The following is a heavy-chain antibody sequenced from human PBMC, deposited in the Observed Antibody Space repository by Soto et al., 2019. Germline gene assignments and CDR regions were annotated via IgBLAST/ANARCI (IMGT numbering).Heavy chain of an antibody. CDR2: INAGKGYT. Sequence: ASVKVSCKSSGYTFTSYGVHWVRQAPGQRLEWVGWINAGKGYTKYSQKFQGRVTITSDTSASIVYMDLSSLRSEDTAVYYCARDEGSSWYDYWGQGTQVTVSS. J-gene: IGHJ4*02. CDR3: ARDEGSSWYDY. D-gene: IGHD6-13*01. V-gene: IGHV1-3*01. CDR1: GYTFTSYG.